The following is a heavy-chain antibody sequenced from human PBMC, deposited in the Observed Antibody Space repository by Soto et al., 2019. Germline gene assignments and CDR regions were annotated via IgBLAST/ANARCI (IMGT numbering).Heavy chain of an antibody. D-gene: IGHD1-26*01. Sequence: PGGSLRLSCAASGFTVSTNYMSWVRQAPGKGLEWVSIIYSGGSTYYADSVKGRFTISRDNSKNTLYLQMNSLRAEDTAMYYCKRDQNSPRHFGYWGQGTLVTAPQ. V-gene: IGHV3-53*01. CDR2: IYSGGST. CDR3: KRDQNSPRHFGY. J-gene: IGHJ4*02. CDR1: GFTVSTNY.